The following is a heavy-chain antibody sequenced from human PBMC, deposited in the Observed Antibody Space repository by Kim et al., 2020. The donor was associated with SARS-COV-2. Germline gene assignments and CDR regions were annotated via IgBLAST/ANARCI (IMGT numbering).Heavy chain of an antibody. CDR1: GFSFTDYS. Sequence: GGSLRLSCAASGFSFTDYSMHWVRQAPGGGLEWLAVISHDGTIDYYADSVRGRCSSSRDNSKNTLFLQMYSLSGEDTAVYYCAKGRGLHILAPFDYWGQGTLVIVSS. D-gene: IGHD3-3*01. V-gene: IGHV3-30-3*01. J-gene: IGHJ4*02. CDR3: AKGRGLHILAPFDY. CDR2: ISHDGTID.